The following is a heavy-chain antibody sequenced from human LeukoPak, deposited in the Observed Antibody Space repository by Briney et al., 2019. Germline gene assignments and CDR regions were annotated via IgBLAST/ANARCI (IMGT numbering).Heavy chain of an antibody. Sequence: GASVKVSCKVSGYTLTELSMHWVRQAPGQGLEWMGWINPNSGGTNYAQKFQGWVTMTRDTSISTAYMELSRLRSDDTAVYYCASYGVYYYGMDVWGQGTTVTVSS. V-gene: IGHV1-2*04. J-gene: IGHJ6*02. CDR3: ASYGVYYYGMDV. CDR2: INPNSGGT. D-gene: IGHD3-3*01. CDR1: GYTLTELS.